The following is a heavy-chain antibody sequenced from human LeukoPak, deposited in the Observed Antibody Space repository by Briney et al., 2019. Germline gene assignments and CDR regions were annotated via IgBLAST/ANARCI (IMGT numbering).Heavy chain of an antibody. V-gene: IGHV1-2*02. CDR3: VRDPGAVVPAALNWFDP. J-gene: IGHJ5*02. D-gene: IGHD2-2*01. CDR1: GYTFTGYY. Sequence: ASVKVSCKASGYTFTGYYMHWVRQAPGQGLEWMGWINPNSGGTNYAQKFQGRVTMTRDTSISTAYMELSRLRSDDTAVYYCVRDPGAVVPAALNWFDPWGQGTLVTVSS. CDR2: INPNSGGT.